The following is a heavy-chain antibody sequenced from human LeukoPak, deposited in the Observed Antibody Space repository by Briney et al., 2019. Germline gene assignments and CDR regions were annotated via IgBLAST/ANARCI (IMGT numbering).Heavy chain of an antibody. CDR2: IPYDGSNK. J-gene: IGHJ4*02. CDR1: GFTFSSYG. Sequence: GGSLRLSCAASGFTFSSYGMHWVRQAPGKGLEWVAVIPYDGSNKYYADSVKGRFTISRDNSKNTLYLQMNSLRAEDTAVYYCAKDLAGCSGGSCYSLDYWGQGTLVTVSS. D-gene: IGHD2-15*01. V-gene: IGHV3-30*18. CDR3: AKDLAGCSGGSCYSLDY.